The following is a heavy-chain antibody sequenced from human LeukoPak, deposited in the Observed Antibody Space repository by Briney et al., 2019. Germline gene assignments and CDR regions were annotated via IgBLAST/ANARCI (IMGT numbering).Heavy chain of an antibody. J-gene: IGHJ3*02. CDR2: IFYSGST. Sequence: SETLSLTCTVSGGSIRSHCWSWIRQPPGKGREWIAYIFYSGSTHYNPSLKSRVTISVDTSKNQFSLKVSSVTAADTAVYYCAREQRREGDDAFDIWGQGTMVNVSS. CDR3: AREQRREGDDAFDI. V-gene: IGHV4-59*11. D-gene: IGHD3-10*01. CDR1: GGSIRSHC.